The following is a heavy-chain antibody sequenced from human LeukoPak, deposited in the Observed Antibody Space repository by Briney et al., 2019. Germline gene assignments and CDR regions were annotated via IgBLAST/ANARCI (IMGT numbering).Heavy chain of an antibody. V-gene: IGHV3-23*01. CDR3: AKPVYGSGSPDY. Sequence: GSLRLSCAASGFTFSSYAMSWIRQAPGKGLEWVSGISTSGGSTYYTDSVKGRFTISRDNSKNTLYLQMNSLRADDTAVYYCAKPVYGSGSPDYWGQGTLVIVSS. J-gene: IGHJ4*02. CDR2: ISTSGGST. CDR1: GFTFSSYA. D-gene: IGHD3-10*01.